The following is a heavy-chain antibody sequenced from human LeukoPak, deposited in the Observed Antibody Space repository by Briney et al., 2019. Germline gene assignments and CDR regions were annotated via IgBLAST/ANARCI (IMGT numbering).Heavy chain of an antibody. CDR2: LNWKGGIT. CDR1: GFTFDDYA. J-gene: IGHJ4*02. D-gene: IGHD5-24*01. Sequence: SLRLSSAAAGFTFDDYARHWVRQVPGKGLGWVSGLNWKGGITAYGDSVKGRFTVSRDNAQNSLVLQMDTLRPEDTALYFCAKDTGLSLMALDFWGQGTLVTVSS. CDR3: AKDTGLSLMALDF. V-gene: IGHV3-9*01.